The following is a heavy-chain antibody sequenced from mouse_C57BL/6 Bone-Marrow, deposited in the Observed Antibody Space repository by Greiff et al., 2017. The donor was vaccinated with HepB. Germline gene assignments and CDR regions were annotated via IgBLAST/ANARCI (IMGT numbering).Heavy chain of an antibody. D-gene: IGHD4-1*01. CDR2: TFYSGIT. Sequence: VQLKESGPSLVRPSQTLSLTCTVTGFSINSDCYWIWIRQFPGNKLEYIGYTFYSGITYYNPSLESRTYITRDTSKNPFSLKLSAVTTEDTATYNCARYHSRGNRDVRTYFDYWGQGTTLTVSS. J-gene: IGHJ2*01. CDR3: ARYHSRGNRDVRTYFDY. CDR1: GFSINSDCY. V-gene: IGHV3-3*01.